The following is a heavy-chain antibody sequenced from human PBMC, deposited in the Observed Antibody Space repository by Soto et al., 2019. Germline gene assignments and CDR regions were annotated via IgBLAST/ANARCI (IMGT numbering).Heavy chain of an antibody. D-gene: IGHD1-26*01. CDR3: SALGV. CDR2: IKSKTDGGTT. CDR1: GFNFINAW. Sequence: EVQLVESGGGLVEPGGSLRLSCAACGFNFINAWMHWVRQAPGKGLEWVGRIKSKTDGGTTDYAAPVKGRLIISRDDSKNTLYLQINSLKMEDTAVYYCSALGVWGQGTTVTVSS. V-gene: IGHV3-15*07. J-gene: IGHJ6*02.